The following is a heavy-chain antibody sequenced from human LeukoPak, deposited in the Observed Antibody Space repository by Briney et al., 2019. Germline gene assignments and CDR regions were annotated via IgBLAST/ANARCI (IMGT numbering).Heavy chain of an antibody. CDR2: VGRDGSIT. J-gene: IGHJ3*02. V-gene: IGHV3-74*01. D-gene: IGHD1-26*01. CDR3: ARGGSPPEALGDTFDI. CDR1: GFTFSTYW. Sequence: GGSLRLSCAASGFTFSTYWMHWVRQAPEKGLVWVSRVGRDGSITRYADSVKGRFTISRDNAKNTLYLQMNSLRAEDTAVYYCARGGSPPEALGDTFDIWGQGTMVTVSS.